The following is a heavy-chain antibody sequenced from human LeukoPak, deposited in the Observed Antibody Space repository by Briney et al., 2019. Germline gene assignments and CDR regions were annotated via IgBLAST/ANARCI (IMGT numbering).Heavy chain of an antibody. Sequence: GASVKVSCKASEDMFSRHYIHWIRQAPGQGLEWMGWINPDSGVSKYAQQFQGRVTLTRDTSIRTLYMDLSSLTSDDTAVYYCARKGIWNYVFTHWGQGTLVTISS. CDR3: ARKGIWNYVFTH. CDR1: EDMFSRHY. V-gene: IGHV1-2*02. D-gene: IGHD1-7*01. CDR2: INPDSGVS. J-gene: IGHJ4*02.